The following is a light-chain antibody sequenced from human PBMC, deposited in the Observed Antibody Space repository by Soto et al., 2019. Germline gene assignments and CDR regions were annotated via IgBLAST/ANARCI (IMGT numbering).Light chain of an antibody. CDR3: QQYGSSPHT. CDR2: CAS. J-gene: IGKJ2*01. V-gene: IGKV3-20*01. Sequence: EIVLTQSPGTLSLSPGERATLSCRASQSVSSSYLAWYQHKPGQAPRLRIYCASSRATGIPDRFSGSGSGTDFTLTISRLEPEDFAVYYCQQYGSSPHTFGQGTKLEIK. CDR1: QSVSSSY.